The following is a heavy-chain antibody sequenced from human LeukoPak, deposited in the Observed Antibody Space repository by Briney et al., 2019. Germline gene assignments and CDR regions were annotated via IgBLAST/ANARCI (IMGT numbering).Heavy chain of an antibody. Sequence: GGSLRLSCAASEFTFSNYGMSWVRQAPGKGLAWVSAISGSGGSTYYADSVKGRFTISRDNSKNTLYLQMNSLRAEDTAVYYCAKEGVWGSYRYYMDVWGKGTTVTISS. J-gene: IGHJ6*03. CDR3: AKEGVWGSYRYYMDV. CDR1: EFTFSNYG. CDR2: ISGSGGST. D-gene: IGHD3-16*02. V-gene: IGHV3-23*01.